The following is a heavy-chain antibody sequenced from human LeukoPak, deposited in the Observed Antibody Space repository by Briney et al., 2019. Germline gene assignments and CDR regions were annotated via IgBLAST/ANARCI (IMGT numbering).Heavy chain of an antibody. J-gene: IGHJ4*02. CDR1: GFTFSSYA. Sequence: PGGSLRLSCAASGFTFSSYAMHWVRQAPGKGLEYVSAISSNGGSTYYANSVKGRFTISRDNSKNTLYLQMGSLRAEDMAVYYCARVSRNCSGGSCYSRLLDYWGQGTLVTFCS. CDR3: ARVSRNCSGGSCYSRLLDY. CDR2: ISSNGGST. V-gene: IGHV3-64*01. D-gene: IGHD2-15*01.